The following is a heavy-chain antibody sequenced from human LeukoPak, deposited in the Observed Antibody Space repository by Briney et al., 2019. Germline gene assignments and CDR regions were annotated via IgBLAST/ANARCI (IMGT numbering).Heavy chain of an antibody. CDR1: GGSISSYY. J-gene: IGHJ6*02. D-gene: IGHD2-15*01. V-gene: IGHV4-4*09. CDR2: IYTSGST. Sequence: PSETLSLTCTVSGGSISSYYWSWIRQPPGKGLEWIGYIYTSGSTNYNPSLKSRVTISVDTSKNQFSLKLSSVTAADTAVYYCARAYCSGGSCHYYYGMDVWGQGTTVTVSS. CDR3: ARAYCSGGSCHYYYGMDV.